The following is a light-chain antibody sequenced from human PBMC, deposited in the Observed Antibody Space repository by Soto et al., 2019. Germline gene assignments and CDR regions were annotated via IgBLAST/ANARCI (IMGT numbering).Light chain of an antibody. CDR3: QQANSFPRT. V-gene: IGKV1-12*01. Sequence: DIPMTQSPSFVSASVGDRVNITWRASQAVSTWLAWYQQKPGDAPKLLIYAASTLQSGVPSRFSGSGSGTDFTLTLRSLKPEDFATYSCQQANSFPRTVGGGTKVEIK. CDR2: AAS. CDR1: QAVSTW. J-gene: IGKJ4*01.